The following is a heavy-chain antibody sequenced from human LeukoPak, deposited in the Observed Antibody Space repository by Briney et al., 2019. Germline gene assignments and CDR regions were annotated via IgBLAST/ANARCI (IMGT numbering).Heavy chain of an antibody. CDR1: GYTFTDYA. V-gene: IGHV1-3*01. Sequence: ASVKVSCKASGYTFTDYAIQWVRQAPGQRLEWMGWINAGNGHTKYSQKFQGRVTITRDTSANTAYMELSSLRSEDTAVYYCARDTSSGGLDYWGQGTLVTVSS. CDR3: ARDTSSGGLDY. CDR2: INAGNGHT. D-gene: IGHD6-19*01. J-gene: IGHJ4*02.